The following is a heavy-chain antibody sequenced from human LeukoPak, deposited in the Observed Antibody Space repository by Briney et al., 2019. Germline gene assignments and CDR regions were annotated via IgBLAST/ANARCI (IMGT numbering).Heavy chain of an antibody. J-gene: IGHJ3*02. V-gene: IGHV3-7*01. CDR2: IKDDGSEK. D-gene: IGHD5-12*01. CDR3: ASGSRAYDAFDI. Sequence: GGSLSLSCAGSAFTFSSYWMSWVRQAPGKGPEWVANIKDDGSEKYYLDSVKGRFTISRDNAKNSLYLQMNSLRAEDTAVYYCASGSRAYDAFDIWGQGTMVTVSS. CDR1: AFTFSSYW.